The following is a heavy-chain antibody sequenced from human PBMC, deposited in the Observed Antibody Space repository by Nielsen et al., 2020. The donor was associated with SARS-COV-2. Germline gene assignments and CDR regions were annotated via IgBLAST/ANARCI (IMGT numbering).Heavy chain of an antibody. J-gene: IGHJ4*02. CDR3: AKGAAGAFDY. CDR1: GFTFSSYS. CDR2: ISSSSSYI. Sequence: GESLKISCAASGFTFSSYSMNWVRQAPGKGLEWVSSISSSSSYIYYADSVKGRFTISRDNSKNTLYLQMNSLRAEDTAVYYCAKGAAGAFDYWGQGTLVTVSS. V-gene: IGHV3-21*04. D-gene: IGHD6-19*01.